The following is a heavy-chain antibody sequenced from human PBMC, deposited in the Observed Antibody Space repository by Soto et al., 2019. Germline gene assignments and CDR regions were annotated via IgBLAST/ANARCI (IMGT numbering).Heavy chain of an antibody. D-gene: IGHD2-2*01. CDR3: ARPQTGYCSSTSCSNWFEP. Sequence: WXSVKFSYEASVGTFSSYAISWVRQAPGQGLEWMGGIIPIFGTANYAQKFQGRVTITADKSTSTAYMELSSLRSEDTAVYYCARPQTGYCSSTSCSNWFEPWGQGTLVTFSS. CDR2: IIPIFGTA. CDR1: VGTFSSYA. V-gene: IGHV1-69*06. J-gene: IGHJ5*02.